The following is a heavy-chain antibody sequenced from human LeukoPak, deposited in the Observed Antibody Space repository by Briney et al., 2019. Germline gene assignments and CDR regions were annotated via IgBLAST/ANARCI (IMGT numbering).Heavy chain of an antibody. D-gene: IGHD1-26*01. V-gene: IGHV3-33*01. CDR3: AGTVGAPGRFDY. J-gene: IGHJ4*02. CDR2: IWYDGSNK. Sequence: GGSLRLSCAASGFSFSSYGMHWVRQAPGNGLEWVAVIWYDGSNKYYADSVKGRFTISRDNSKNTLYLQMNSLRAEDTAVYYCAGTVGAPGRFDYWGQGTLVTVSS. CDR1: GFSFSSYG.